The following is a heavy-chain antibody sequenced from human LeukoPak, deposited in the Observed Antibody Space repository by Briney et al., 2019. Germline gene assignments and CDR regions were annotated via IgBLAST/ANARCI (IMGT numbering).Heavy chain of an antibody. CDR1: GFTFSSYG. CDR3: AKVGRGWDY. J-gene: IGHJ4*02. CDR2: ISYDGSNK. V-gene: IGHV3-30*18. D-gene: IGHD5-24*01. Sequence: GGSLRLSCAASGFTFSSYGMHWVRQAPGKGLEWVAVISYDGSNKYYADSVKGRSTISRDNSKNTLYLQMNSLRAEDTAVYYCAKVGRGWDYWGQGTLVTVSS.